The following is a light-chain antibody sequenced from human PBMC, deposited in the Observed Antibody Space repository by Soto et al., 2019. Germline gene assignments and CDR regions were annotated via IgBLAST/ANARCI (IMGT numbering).Light chain of an antibody. CDR1: QTISSW. CDR3: QQSYSTSWT. V-gene: IGKV1-5*03. Sequence: DIQMTQSPSTLSGSVGDRVTITCRASQTISSWLAWYQQKPGKAPKLLIYKASTLKSGVPSRFSGSGSGTEFTLTISSLQPDDFATSYCQQSYSTSWTFGQGTKVDIK. J-gene: IGKJ1*01. CDR2: KAS.